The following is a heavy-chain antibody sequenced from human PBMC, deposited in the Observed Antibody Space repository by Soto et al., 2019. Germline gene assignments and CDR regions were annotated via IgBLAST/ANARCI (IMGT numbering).Heavy chain of an antibody. CDR3: ATRSCTNGVCSYFDY. CDR2: IYHSGST. J-gene: IGHJ4*02. Sequence: QVQLQESGPGLVKPSGTLSLTCAVSSGSISSSNWWSWVRQPPGKGLEWIGEIYHSGSTNYNPSLKSRVTISVDNSKNQFSLKLSSVTAADTAVYYCATRSCTNGVCSYFDYWGQGTLVTVSS. D-gene: IGHD2-8*01. V-gene: IGHV4-4*02. CDR1: SGSISSSNW.